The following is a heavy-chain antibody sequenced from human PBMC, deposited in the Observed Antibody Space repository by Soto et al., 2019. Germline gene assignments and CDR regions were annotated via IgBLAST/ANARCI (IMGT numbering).Heavy chain of an antibody. CDR3: ARAKYQLGAFDI. CDR2: IYYSGST. Sequence: PSETLSLTCTVSGGSISSYYWSWIRQPPGKGLEWIGYIYYSGSTNYNPSLKSRVTISVDTSKNQFSLKLSSVTAADTAVYYCARAKYQLGAFDIWGQGTMVTVSS. D-gene: IGHD2-2*01. J-gene: IGHJ3*02. V-gene: IGHV4-59*08. CDR1: GGSISSYY.